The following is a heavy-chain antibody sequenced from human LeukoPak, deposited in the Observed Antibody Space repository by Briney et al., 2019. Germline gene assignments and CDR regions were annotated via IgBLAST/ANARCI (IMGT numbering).Heavy chain of an antibody. J-gene: IGHJ4*02. D-gene: IGHD6-19*01. Sequence: GGSLRLSCTASGFTFGDYLMSWFRQAPGKGLEWIGFISGGTTEYAASVKGRFTISRDDSTSIAYLQMNSLTTEDTAVCYCSRGSGWLSVYWGQGTLVTVSS. V-gene: IGHV3-49*03. CDR3: SRGSGWLSVY. CDR1: GFTFGDYL. CDR2: ISGGTT.